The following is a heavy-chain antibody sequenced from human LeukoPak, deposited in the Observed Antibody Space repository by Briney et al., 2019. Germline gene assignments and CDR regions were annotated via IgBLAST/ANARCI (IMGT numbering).Heavy chain of an antibody. J-gene: IGHJ3*02. CDR2: IIPIFGTA. V-gene: IGHV1-69*06. CDR3: TYDSSGIDAFDI. Sequence: ASVKVSCKASGGTFSSYAISWVRQAPGQGLEWMGGIIPIFGTANYAQKFQGRVTITADKSTSTAYMELSSLRSEDTAVYYCTYDSSGIDAFDIWGQGTMVTVSS. D-gene: IGHD3-22*01. CDR1: GGTFSSYA.